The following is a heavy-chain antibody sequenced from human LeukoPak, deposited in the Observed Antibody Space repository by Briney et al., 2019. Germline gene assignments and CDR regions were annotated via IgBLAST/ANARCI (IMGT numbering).Heavy chain of an antibody. CDR2: ISSSSSSYI. Sequence: GGSLRLSCAASGFTFSSYSMNWVRQAPGKGLEWVYSISSSSSSYIYYADSVKGRFTISRDNAKNSLYLQMNSLRAEDTAVYYCATTPRAITTVTTGYWGQVILVTVSS. CDR1: GFTFSSYS. J-gene: IGHJ4*02. CDR3: ATTPRAITTVTTGY. D-gene: IGHD4-17*01. V-gene: IGHV3-21*01.